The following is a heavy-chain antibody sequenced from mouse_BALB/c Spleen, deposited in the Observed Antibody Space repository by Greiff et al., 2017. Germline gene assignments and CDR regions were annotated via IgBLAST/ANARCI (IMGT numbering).Heavy chain of an antibody. CDR1: GFTFSSYT. CDR3: TSLCYGRGY. Sequence: EVKLEESGGGLVKPGGSLKLSCAASGFTFSSYTMSWVRQTPEKRLEWVATISSGGSYTYYPDSVKGRFTISRDNAKNTLYLQMSSLKSEDTAMYYCTSLCYGRGYWGQGTTLTVSS. J-gene: IGHJ2*01. CDR2: ISSGGSYT. V-gene: IGHV5-6-4*01. D-gene: IGHD1-1*01.